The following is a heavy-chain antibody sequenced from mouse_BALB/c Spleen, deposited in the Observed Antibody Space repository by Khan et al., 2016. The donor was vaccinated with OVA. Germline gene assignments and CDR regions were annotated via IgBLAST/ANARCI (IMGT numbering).Heavy chain of an antibody. V-gene: IGHV3-2*02. CDR1: GYSITSDYA. J-gene: IGHJ2*01. CDR3: ARSIMAN. Sequence: EVKLMESGPGLVKPSQSLSLTCTVTGYSITSDYAWNWIRQFPGNKLEWMGHISYSGSTSYNPSLKSRISITRDTSKNQFFLQLNSVTTEDTATYYCARSIMANWGQGTTLTVSS. CDR2: ISYSGST.